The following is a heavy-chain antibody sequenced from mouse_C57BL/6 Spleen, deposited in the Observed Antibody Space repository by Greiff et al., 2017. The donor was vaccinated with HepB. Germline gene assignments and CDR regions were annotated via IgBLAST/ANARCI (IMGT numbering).Heavy chain of an antibody. V-gene: IGHV1-64*01. D-gene: IGHD2-4*01. Sequence: QVQLQQPGAELVKPGASVKLSCKASGYTFTSYWMHWVKQRPGQGLEWIGMIHPNSGSTNYNEKFKSKATLTVDKSSSTAYMQLSSLTSEDSAVYYCARVLYDYAMDYWGRGTSVTVSS. CDR3: ARVLYDYAMDY. J-gene: IGHJ4*01. CDR2: IHPNSGST. CDR1: GYTFTSYW.